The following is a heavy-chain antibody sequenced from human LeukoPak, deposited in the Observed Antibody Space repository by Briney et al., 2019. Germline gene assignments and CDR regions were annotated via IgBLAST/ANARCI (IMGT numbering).Heavy chain of an antibody. V-gene: IGHV4-39*01. Sequence: PSETLSLTCTVSGGSISSTSYYWGWIRRPPGKGLEWIGSIYYSGSTYYNPSLKSRVTISVDTSKNQFSLKLTSVTAADTAVYYCAISNSWQRYYFDYWGQGTLVTVSS. D-gene: IGHD6-13*01. CDR3: AISNSWQRYYFDY. J-gene: IGHJ4*02. CDR1: GGSISSTSYY. CDR2: IYYSGST.